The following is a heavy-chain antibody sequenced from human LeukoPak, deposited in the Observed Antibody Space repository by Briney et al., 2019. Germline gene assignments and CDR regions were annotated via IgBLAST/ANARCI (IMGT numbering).Heavy chain of an antibody. CDR1: GFTFSSFD. Sequence: GGSLRLSCAASGFTFSSFDMNWVRQAPGKGLEWVSYIGTSGTTIFYADSVKGRFTISRDNAKNTLYLQMDSLRVEDTAVYYCAKRTPVVTGGLHYRGQGTLVTVSS. J-gene: IGHJ4*02. CDR2: IGTSGTTI. D-gene: IGHD4-23*01. V-gene: IGHV3-48*03. CDR3: AKRTPVVTGGLHY.